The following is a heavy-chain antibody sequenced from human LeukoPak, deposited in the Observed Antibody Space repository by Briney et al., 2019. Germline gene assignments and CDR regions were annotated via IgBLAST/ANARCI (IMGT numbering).Heavy chain of an antibody. CDR3: ARLERNCLYYHMDV. CDR2: IYSTGST. D-gene: IGHD1-1*01. CDR1: GGSISGQY. Sequence: SGTLSLTCTVSGGSISGQYWSWIRQPPGKALEYIGYIYSTGSTNYDPSLKSRVSISVDTSKNQISLRLSAVTAADTAFYYCARLERNCLYYHMDVWGMGTAVTVSS. V-gene: IGHV4-4*09. J-gene: IGHJ6*03.